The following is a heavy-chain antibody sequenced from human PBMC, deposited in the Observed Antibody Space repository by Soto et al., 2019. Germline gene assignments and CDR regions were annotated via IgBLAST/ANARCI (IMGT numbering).Heavy chain of an antibody. Sequence: EVQLVESGGGLVQPGGSLRLSCAASGFTFATNNMNWVRQAPGKGLEWVSFISSSGSSIYYADSVKGRFTISRDNAQNSLYLQMNSLRDEDTAVYYCARDPASGWSNFDYWGQGTLVTVSS. D-gene: IGHD6-19*01. V-gene: IGHV3-48*02. CDR3: ARDPASGWSNFDY. CDR1: GFTFATNN. J-gene: IGHJ4*02. CDR2: ISSSGSSI.